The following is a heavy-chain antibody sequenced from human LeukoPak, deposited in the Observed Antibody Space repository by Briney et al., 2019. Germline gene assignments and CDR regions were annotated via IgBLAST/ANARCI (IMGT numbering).Heavy chain of an antibody. CDR1: GFTFSSYA. Sequence: GGSLRLSCAASGFTFSSYAMSWVRQAPGKGLEWVSAISGSGGSTYYADSVKGRFTISRDNSKNTLYLQMNSLRAEDTAVYYCAKEGDIEYYYGSGNFDYWGQGTLVTVSS. D-gene: IGHD3-10*01. J-gene: IGHJ4*02. V-gene: IGHV3-23*01. CDR2: ISGSGGST. CDR3: AKEGDIEYYYGSGNFDY.